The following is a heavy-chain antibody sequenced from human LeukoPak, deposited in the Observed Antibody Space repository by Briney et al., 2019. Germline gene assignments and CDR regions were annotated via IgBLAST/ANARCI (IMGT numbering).Heavy chain of an antibody. CDR1: GFTFSSYE. V-gene: IGHV3-48*03. Sequence: PGGSLRLSCAASGFTFSSYEMNWVRQAPGKGLEWVSYISSSGSTIYYADSVKGRFTISRDNAKNSLYLQMNSLRAEDTALYYCARCASTRGIGFHYYYYGMDVWGQGTTVTVSS. CDR3: ARCASTRGIGFHYYYYGMDV. D-gene: IGHD3-16*01. J-gene: IGHJ6*02. CDR2: ISSSGSTI.